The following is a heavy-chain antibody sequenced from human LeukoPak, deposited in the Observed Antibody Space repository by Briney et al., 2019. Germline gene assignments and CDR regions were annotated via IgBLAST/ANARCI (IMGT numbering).Heavy chain of an antibody. V-gene: IGHV3-30*03. Sequence: AGGSLRLSCAVSGFTVSSYEMNWVRQAPGKGLEWVAVILYDANNKYYADSVKGRFTISRDNSKNTLYLQMNSLRAEDTAVYYCARAAEVSPSYGMDVWGQGTTVTVSS. J-gene: IGHJ6*02. CDR1: GFTVSSYE. CDR3: ARAAEVSPSYGMDV. CDR2: ILYDANNK. D-gene: IGHD2-15*01.